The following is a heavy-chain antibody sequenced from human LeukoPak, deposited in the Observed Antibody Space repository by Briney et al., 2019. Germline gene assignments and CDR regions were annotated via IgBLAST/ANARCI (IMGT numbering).Heavy chain of an antibody. CDR1: GFTFSSYS. Sequence: GGSLRLSCAASGFTFSSYSMNWVRQAPGKGLEWVSSISSSSSYIYYADSVKGRFIISRDNAKNSLYLQMNSLRAEDTAVYYCASELGYCSGGSCYLLWGQGTMVTVSS. J-gene: IGHJ3*01. CDR3: ASELGYCSGGSCYLL. V-gene: IGHV3-21*01. D-gene: IGHD2-15*01. CDR2: ISSSSSYI.